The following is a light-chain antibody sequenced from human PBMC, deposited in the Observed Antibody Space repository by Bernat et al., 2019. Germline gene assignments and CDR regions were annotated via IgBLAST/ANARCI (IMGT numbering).Light chain of an antibody. Sequence: DIQMTQSPSSLYASVGDRVTITCQASQDISNYLNWYQQRPGKAPTLLIYDASNLKTGVPSRFSGSGSGTDFSFTISSLQPEDIATYFCQQYDDLPITFGQGTRLEIK. V-gene: IGKV1-33*01. CDR3: QQYDDLPIT. J-gene: IGKJ5*01. CDR1: QDISNY. CDR2: DAS.